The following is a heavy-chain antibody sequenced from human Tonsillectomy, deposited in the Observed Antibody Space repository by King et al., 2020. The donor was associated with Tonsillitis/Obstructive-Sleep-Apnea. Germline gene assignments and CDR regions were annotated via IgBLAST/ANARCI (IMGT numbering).Heavy chain of an antibody. CDR3: ARLDDYDAFDI. D-gene: IGHD5-24*01. V-gene: IGHV3-74*01. CDR2: INSDGSST. CDR1: GFTFSSYW. J-gene: IGHJ3*02. Sequence: VQLVESGGGLVQPGGSLRLSCAASGFTFSSYWMHWVRQAPGKGLVWVSRINSDGSSTTYADSEKGRFTISRDNAKNTLYLQMNSLRADDTAVYSCARLDDYDAFDIWGPGKMVTASS.